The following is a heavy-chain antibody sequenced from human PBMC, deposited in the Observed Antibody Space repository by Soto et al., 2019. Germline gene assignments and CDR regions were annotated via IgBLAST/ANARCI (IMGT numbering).Heavy chain of an antibody. CDR3: GGQGY. J-gene: IGHJ4*02. CDR2: LSYDGSYK. CDR1: GFTFSSYT. V-gene: IGHV3-30-3*01. Sequence: QVQLVESGGGVVQPGRSLRLSCAASGFTFSSYTMHWVRQALGKGLEWVALLSYDGSYKYYADSVKGRFTISRDNPKNTLYLQMNSLRAEDSAVYYCGGQGYWGQGTLVTVSS.